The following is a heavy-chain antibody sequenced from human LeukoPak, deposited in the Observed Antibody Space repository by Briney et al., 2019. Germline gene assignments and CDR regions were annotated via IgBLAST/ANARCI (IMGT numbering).Heavy chain of an antibody. CDR3: ATPEGGALDAFDI. CDR1: GGTFSSYA. Sequence: VASVKVSCKASGGTFSSYAISWVRQAPGQGLEWMGGIIPIFGTANYAQKFQVRVTITADESTSTAYMELSSLRSEDTAVYYCATPEGGALDAFDIWGQGTMVTVSS. V-gene: IGHV1-69*13. J-gene: IGHJ3*02. D-gene: IGHD1-26*01. CDR2: IIPIFGTA.